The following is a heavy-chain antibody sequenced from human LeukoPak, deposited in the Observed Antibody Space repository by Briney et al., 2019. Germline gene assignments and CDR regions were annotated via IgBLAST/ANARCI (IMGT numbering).Heavy chain of an antibody. J-gene: IGHJ4*02. D-gene: IGHD5-12*01. V-gene: IGHV1-69*13. CDR2: IIPIFGTA. CDR3: ARLGVATTVDY. Sequence: GASVKVSCKASGGTFSSYAISLVRQAPGQGLEWMGGIIPIFGTANYAQKFQGRVTITADESTSTAYMELSSLRSEDTAVYYCARLGVATTVDYWGQGTLVTVSS. CDR1: GGTFSSYA.